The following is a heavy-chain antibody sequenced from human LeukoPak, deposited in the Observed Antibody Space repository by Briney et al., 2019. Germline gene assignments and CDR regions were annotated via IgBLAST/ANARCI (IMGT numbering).Heavy chain of an antibody. Sequence: SQTLSLTCTVSGGSISSGDYYWSWIRQPPGKGLEWIGYIYYSGSTYYNPSLKSRVTISVDRSKNQFSLKLSSVTAADTAVYYCAGGPYYGSGSYSYWGQGTLVTVSS. V-gene: IGHV4-30-4*01. J-gene: IGHJ4*02. CDR2: IYYSGST. CDR1: GGSISSGDYY. CDR3: AGGPYYGSGSYSY. D-gene: IGHD3-10*01.